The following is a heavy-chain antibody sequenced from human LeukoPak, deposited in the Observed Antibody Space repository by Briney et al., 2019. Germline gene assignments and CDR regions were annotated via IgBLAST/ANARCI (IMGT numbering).Heavy chain of an antibody. V-gene: IGHV3-23*01. CDR2: ISGSGGST. CDR3: AKDWNDHFDY. J-gene: IGHJ4*02. CDR1: GFTFSSYA. Sequence: GGSPTLSCAASGFTFSSYAMSWVRQAPGKGLEWVSAISGSGGSTYYADSVKGRFTISRDNSKNTLYLQMNSLRAEDTAVYYCAKDWNDHFDYWGQGTLVTVSS. D-gene: IGHD1-1*01.